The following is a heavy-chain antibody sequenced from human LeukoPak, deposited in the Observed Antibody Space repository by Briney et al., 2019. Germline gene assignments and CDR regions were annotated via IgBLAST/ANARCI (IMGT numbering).Heavy chain of an antibody. CDR2: MYYTGST. CDR1: GGSINDYY. CDR3: ARVSVVYGMDV. Sequence: PSETLSLTCTVSGGSINDYYWSWIRQPPGKGLEWIGDMYYTGSTNYNPSLKSRVTMSVDTSKTRFFLKLTSVTAADTALYYCARVSVVYGMDVWGQGTAVTVS. V-gene: IGHV4-59*01. J-gene: IGHJ6*02.